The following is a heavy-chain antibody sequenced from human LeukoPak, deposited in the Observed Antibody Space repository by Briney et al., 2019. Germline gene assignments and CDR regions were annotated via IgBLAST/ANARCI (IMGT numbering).Heavy chain of an antibody. Sequence: PSETLSLTCAVYGGSFSGYYWSWIRQPPGKGLEWIGEINHSGSTNYNPSLKSRVTISVDTSKNQFSLKLSSVTAADTAVYYCARVFGPAAGHYYMDVWGKGTTVTVSS. D-gene: IGHD2-2*01. J-gene: IGHJ6*03. CDR2: INHSGST. CDR3: ARVFGPAAGHYYMDV. V-gene: IGHV4-34*01. CDR1: GGSFSGYY.